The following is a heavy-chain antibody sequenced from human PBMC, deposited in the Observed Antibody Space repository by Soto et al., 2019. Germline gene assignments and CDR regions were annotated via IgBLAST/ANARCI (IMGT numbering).Heavy chain of an antibody. Sequence: XGSLGLSCSASGVSFSTYDVHWVRQAPAKGLEFVAGISPNGAATYYADSVKGRSTISRDNSKNTLYLQMSSLTPDDTAVYYCVNLTDYWGQGTLVTVSS. V-gene: IGHV3-64D*06. CDR2: ISPNGAAT. D-gene: IGHD3-9*01. CDR3: VNLTDY. J-gene: IGHJ4*02. CDR1: GVSFSTYD.